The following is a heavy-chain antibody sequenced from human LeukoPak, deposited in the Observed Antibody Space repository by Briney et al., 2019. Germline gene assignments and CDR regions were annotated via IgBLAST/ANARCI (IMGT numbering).Heavy chain of an antibody. D-gene: IGHD3-3*01. CDR1: GFTFSSYW. V-gene: IGHV3-7*01. J-gene: IGHJ6*03. CDR3: ARDKSFTIFGVVIPLGYYMDV. Sequence: GGSLRLSCAASGFTFSSYWMSWVRQAPGKGLEWVANIKQDGSKKYYVDSVKGRFTISRDNAKNSLYLQMNSLRAEDTAVYYCARDKSFTIFGVVIPLGYYMDVWGKGTTVTVSS. CDR2: IKQDGSKK.